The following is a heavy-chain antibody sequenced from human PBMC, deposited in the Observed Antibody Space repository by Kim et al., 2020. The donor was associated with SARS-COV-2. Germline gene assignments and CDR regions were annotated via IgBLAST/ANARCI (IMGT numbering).Heavy chain of an antibody. CDR1: GFTFSSHG. CDR3: VRDFRFRIGPFDF. Sequence: GGSLRLSCAASGFTFSSHGMHWVRQAPGKGLEWVAVIWSDGTDKYYADSVKGRFTISSDNSKNTLYLQMNSLRAEDTAVYYCVRDFRFRIGPFDFWGQGTLVTVSS. V-gene: IGHV3-33*01. CDR2: IWSDGTDK. J-gene: IGHJ4*02. D-gene: IGHD2-15*01.